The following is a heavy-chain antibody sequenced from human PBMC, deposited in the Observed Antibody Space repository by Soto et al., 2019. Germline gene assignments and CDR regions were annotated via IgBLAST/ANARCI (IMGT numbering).Heavy chain of an antibody. CDR3: ARDVMMATITANYFDY. CDR2: INPSGGST. CDR1: GYTFTSYY. V-gene: IGHV1-46*01. Sequence: ASVKVSCKASGYTFTSYYMHWVRQAPGQGLEWMGIINPSGGSTSYAQKFQGRVTMTRDTSTSTVYMELSSLRSEDTAVYYCARDVMMATITANYFDYWGQGTLVTVSS. J-gene: IGHJ4*02. D-gene: IGHD5-12*01.